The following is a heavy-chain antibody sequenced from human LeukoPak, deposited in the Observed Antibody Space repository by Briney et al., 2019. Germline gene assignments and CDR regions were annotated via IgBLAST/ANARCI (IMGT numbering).Heavy chain of an antibody. CDR3: ASSLYYDFWSGSLDY. Sequence: PSETLSLTCTVSGGSISSYYWSWIRQPPGKGLEWIGYIYYSGCTNYNPSLKSRVTISVDTSKNQFSLKLSSVTAADTAVYYCASSLYYDFWSGSLDYWGQGTLVTVSS. V-gene: IGHV4-59*01. CDR1: GGSISSYY. CDR2: IYYSGCT. D-gene: IGHD3-3*01. J-gene: IGHJ4*02.